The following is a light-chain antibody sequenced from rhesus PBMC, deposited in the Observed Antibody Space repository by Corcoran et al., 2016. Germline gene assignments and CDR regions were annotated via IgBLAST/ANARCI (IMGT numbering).Light chain of an antibody. Sequence: DIVMTQTPLSLPVTLGEPASISCRSSQSLLDSKAGNTFLEWYLQKSGQSPQLLIYEVSKRASGVPDRFRGSGSDTDFTLKINRVEAEDFGVYYCMQALEFPLTFGGGTKVELK. CDR2: EVS. CDR3: MQALEFPLT. V-gene: IGKV2-104*01. CDR1: QSLLDSKAGNTF. J-gene: IGKJ4*01.